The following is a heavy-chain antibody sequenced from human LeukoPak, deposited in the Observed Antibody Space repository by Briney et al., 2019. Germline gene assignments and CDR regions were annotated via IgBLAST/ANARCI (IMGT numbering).Heavy chain of an antibody. J-gene: IGHJ3*02. V-gene: IGHV1-2*02. Sequence: ASVKVSCKASGYTFTGYYMHWVRQAPGQGLEWMGWINPNSGGTNYAWKFQGRVTMTGDTSISTAYMELSRLRSDDTAVYYCARGARMGAGLSDAFDIWGQGTMVTVSS. CDR3: ARGARMGAGLSDAFDI. CDR1: GYTFTGYY. CDR2: INPNSGGT. D-gene: IGHD3-16*01.